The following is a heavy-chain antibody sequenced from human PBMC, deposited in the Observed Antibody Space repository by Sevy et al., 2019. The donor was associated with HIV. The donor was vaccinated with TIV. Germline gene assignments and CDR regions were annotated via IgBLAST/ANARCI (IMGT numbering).Heavy chain of an antibody. Sequence: GGSLRLSCTGSGFTFGDYAMSWFRQAPGMGLEWVGFIRSKDYGGATEYAASVKGRFTIPRDDSKSIADLQMNSLKTEDTAVYYCTRGYYYDSSGYSDYWGQGTLVTVS. D-gene: IGHD3-22*01. CDR2: IRSKDYGGAT. CDR1: GFTFGDYA. J-gene: IGHJ4*02. V-gene: IGHV3-49*03. CDR3: TRGYYYDSSGYSDY.